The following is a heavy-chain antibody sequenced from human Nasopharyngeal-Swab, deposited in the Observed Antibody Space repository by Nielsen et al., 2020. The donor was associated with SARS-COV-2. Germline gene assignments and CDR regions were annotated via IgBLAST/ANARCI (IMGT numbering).Heavy chain of an antibody. Sequence: GESLKISCEASGFIFRTSAMHWLRQAPGKGLEWVAMTSYDGSITYYTDSVKGRFTISRDNSKKTLSLQMNSQRIEDTAVYYCARDSENDGWFPYSWGQGTLVTVSS. CDR1: GFIFRTSA. D-gene: IGHD6-19*01. J-gene: IGHJ4*02. CDR2: TSYDGSIT. V-gene: IGHV3-30-3*01. CDR3: ARDSENDGWFPYS.